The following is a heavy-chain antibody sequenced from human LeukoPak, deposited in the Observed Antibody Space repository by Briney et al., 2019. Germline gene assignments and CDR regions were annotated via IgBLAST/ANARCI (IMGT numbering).Heavy chain of an antibody. V-gene: IGHV1-69*13. CDR1: GGTFISYA. CDR2: IIPIFGTA. J-gene: IGHJ4*02. Sequence: SVKVSCKASGGTFISYAISWVRQAPGQGLEWMGGIIPIFGTANYAQKFQGRVTITADESTSTAYMELSSLRSEDTAVYYCARGGDYYDSSGYYSDYWGQGTLVTVSS. CDR3: ARGGDYYDSSGYYSDY. D-gene: IGHD3-22*01.